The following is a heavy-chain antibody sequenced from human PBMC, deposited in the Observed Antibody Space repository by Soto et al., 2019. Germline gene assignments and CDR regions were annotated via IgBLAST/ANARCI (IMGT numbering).Heavy chain of an antibody. CDR3: ARRITIFGVVTRYYFDY. D-gene: IGHD3-3*01. CDR2: IYYSGST. CDR1: GGSISSYY. V-gene: IGHV4-59*01. J-gene: IGHJ4*02. Sequence: SETLSLTCTVSGGSISSYYWSWIRQPPGKGLEWIGYIYYSGSTNYNPSLKSRVTISVDTSKNQFSLKLSSVTAADTAVYYCARRITIFGVVTRYYFDYWGQGTLVTVSS.